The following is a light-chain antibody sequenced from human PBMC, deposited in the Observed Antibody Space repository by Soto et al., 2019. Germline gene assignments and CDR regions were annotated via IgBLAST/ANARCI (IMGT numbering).Light chain of an antibody. CDR2: GPS. CDR3: QQYNTWKT. Sequence: EVVMTRAPATLSVSPGERAVLSCRASQCVSTNLACYQQKPGQPPRLLGYGPSTRATGVPHGFSGSGSGTDFTHTIGGHQSEDVGIYYCQQYNTWKTFGQGTQVEI. J-gene: IGKJ1*01. V-gene: IGKV3-15*01. CDR1: QCVSTN.